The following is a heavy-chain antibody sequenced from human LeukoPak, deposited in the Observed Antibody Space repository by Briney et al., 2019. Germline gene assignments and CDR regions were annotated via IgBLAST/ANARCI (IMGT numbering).Heavy chain of an antibody. CDR2: IYYSGST. CDR1: GGSISSYY. J-gene: IGHJ6*02. Sequence: SETLSLTCTVSGGSISSYYWSWIRQPPGKGLEWIGYIYYSGSTNYNPSLKSRVTISVDTSKNQFSLKLSSVTAADTAVYYGARMVGATNYYYYGMDVWGQGTTVTVSS. CDR3: ARMVGATNYYYYGMDV. D-gene: IGHD1-26*01. V-gene: IGHV4-59*08.